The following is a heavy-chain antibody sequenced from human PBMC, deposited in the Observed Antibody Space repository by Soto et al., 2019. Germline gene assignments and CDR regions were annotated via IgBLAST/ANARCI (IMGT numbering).Heavy chain of an antibody. CDR2: IYYSGRT. Sequence: QLQLQESGPGLVKPSETLSLTCTVSGGSISGDYCGWIRQPPGKGLGWIATIYYSGRTFYNPSLESLVTISVDTATGQFSLKLTSVTAADTAVYYCARLTRPTTSGSGTAFWGQGTLVTVSS. V-gene: IGHV4-39*01. CDR1: GGSISGDY. J-gene: IGHJ4*02. D-gene: IGHD1-7*01. CDR3: ARLTRPTTSGSGTAF.